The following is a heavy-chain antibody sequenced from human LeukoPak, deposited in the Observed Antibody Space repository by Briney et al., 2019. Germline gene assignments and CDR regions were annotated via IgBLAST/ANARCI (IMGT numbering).Heavy chain of an antibody. V-gene: IGHV4-59*08. CDR1: GGSISSYY. J-gene: IGHJ4*02. CDR2: IYYSGST. CDR3: ATLTPFDY. Sequence: PSETLSLTCTVSGGSISSYYWSWIRQPPGKGLEWIGYIYYSGSTNYNPSLKSRVTISVDTSKNQFSLKLSSVTAADTAVYYCATLTPFDYWGREPWSPSPQ.